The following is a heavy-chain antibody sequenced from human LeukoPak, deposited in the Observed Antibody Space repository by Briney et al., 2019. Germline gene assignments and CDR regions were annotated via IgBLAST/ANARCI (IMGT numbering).Heavy chain of an antibody. CDR1: GSSLSTSGMG. Sequence: ESGPTLVNPTETLMLTCIFSGSSLSTSGMGVHWIRQPPGKALEWLALIYGDDDKRYSPSLKSRVTITKDTSKNQVVLTMTNMDPVDTATYYCAHRRPDIYDKGGSLDWGQGSMVTVSS. J-gene: IGHJ4*02. D-gene: IGHD3-22*01. CDR2: IYGDDDK. V-gene: IGHV2-5*02. CDR3: AHRRPDIYDKGGSLD.